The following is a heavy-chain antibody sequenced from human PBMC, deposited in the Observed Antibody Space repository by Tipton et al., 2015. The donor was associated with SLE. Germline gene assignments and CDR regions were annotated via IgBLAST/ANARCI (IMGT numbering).Heavy chain of an antibody. J-gene: IGHJ5*02. Sequence: TLSLTCTVSGDSISGGDYYWTWIRQPAGKGLEWFGRIYINGPSNYNPSLRSRVTISVDTSKNQFSLKLSSATAADTAVYYCARQKGCWFEDAAWGLGAQVAVPS. D-gene: IGHD3-10*01. CDR1: GDSISGGDYY. CDR2: IYINGPS. V-gene: IGHV4-61*02. CDR3: ARQKGCWFEDAA.